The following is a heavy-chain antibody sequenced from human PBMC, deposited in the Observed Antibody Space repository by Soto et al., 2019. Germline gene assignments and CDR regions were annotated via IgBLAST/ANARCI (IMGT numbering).Heavy chain of an antibody. CDR2: ISYDGSNK. J-gene: IGHJ5*02. D-gene: IGHD3-9*01. Sequence: PGGALRVSCAASGFTFSSYGMHWVRQAPGKGLEWVAVISYDGSNKYYADSVKGRFTISRDNSKNTLYLQMNSLRAEDTAVYYCARGSKQRLRYFDWSPNNWFDPWGQGTLVTVSS. CDR3: ARGSKQRLRYFDWSPNNWFDP. V-gene: IGHV3-30*03. CDR1: GFTFSSYG.